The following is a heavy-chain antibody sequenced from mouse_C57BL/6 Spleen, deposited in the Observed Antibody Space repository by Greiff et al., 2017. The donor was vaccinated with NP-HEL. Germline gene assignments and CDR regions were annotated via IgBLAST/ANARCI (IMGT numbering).Heavy chain of an antibody. Sequence: VQLQQSGPELVKPGASVKISCKASGYAFSSSWMNWVKQRPGKGLEWIGRIYPGDGDTNYNGKFKGKATLTADKSSSTAYMQLSSLTSEDSEVYFCARWGYPYWGQGTTLTVSA. CDR3: ARWGYPY. D-gene: IGHD2-14*01. CDR1: GYAFSSSW. J-gene: IGHJ2*01. CDR2: IYPGDGDT. V-gene: IGHV1-82*01.